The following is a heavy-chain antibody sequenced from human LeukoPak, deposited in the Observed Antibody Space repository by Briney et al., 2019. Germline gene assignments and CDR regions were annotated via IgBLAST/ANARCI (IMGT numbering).Heavy chain of an antibody. CDR1: GYTFTSYG. CDR2: ISAYNGNT. V-gene: IGHV1-18*01. J-gene: IGHJ4*02. Sequence: VASVKVPCKASGYTFTSYGISWVRQAPGQGLEWMGWISAYNGNTNYAQKLQGRVTMTTDTSTSTAYMELRSLRSGDTAVYYCARDPYSGSSALEYWGQGTLVTVSS. CDR3: ARDPYSGSSALEY. D-gene: IGHD1-26*01.